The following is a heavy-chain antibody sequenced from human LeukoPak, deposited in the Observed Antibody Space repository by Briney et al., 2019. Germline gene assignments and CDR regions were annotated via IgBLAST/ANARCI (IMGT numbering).Heavy chain of an antibody. J-gene: IGHJ4*02. CDR3: ARGFSESCNY. D-gene: IGHD1-26*01. V-gene: IGHV4-39*07. CDR1: GGSISSSSYY. Sequence: SETLSLTCTVSGGSISSSSYYWGWIRQPPGKGLEWIGSIYYSGSTYYNPSLKSRVTISVDTSKNQFSLKLSSVTAADTAVYYCARGFSESCNYWGQGTLVTVSS. CDR2: IYYSGST.